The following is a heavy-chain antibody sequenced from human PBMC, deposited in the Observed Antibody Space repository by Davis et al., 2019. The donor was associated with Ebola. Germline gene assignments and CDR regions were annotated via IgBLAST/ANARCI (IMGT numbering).Heavy chain of an antibody. D-gene: IGHD3-22*01. CDR1: GGSISSSSYY. CDR2: IYYSGIT. CDR3: ASQYYYDSSGYYYGRFDP. J-gene: IGHJ5*02. V-gene: IGHV4-39*01. Sequence: MPSETLSLTCTVSGGSISSSSYYWGWIRQPPGKGLEWIGSIYYSGITYYNPSLKSRVTISVDTSKNQFSLKLSSVTAADTAMYYCASQYYYDSSGYYYGRFDPWGQGTLVTVSS.